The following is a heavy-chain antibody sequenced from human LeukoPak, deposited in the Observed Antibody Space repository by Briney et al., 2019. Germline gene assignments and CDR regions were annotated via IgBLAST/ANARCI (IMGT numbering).Heavy chain of an antibody. V-gene: IGHV7-4-1*02. D-gene: IGHD3-22*01. Sequence: ASVKVSCKASGYIFTSYAMNWVRQAPGQGLEWMGWINTNTGNPTYAQGFTGRFVFSLDTSVSTAYLQISSLKAEDTAVYYCARVRYDSSAFDYGMDVWGQGTTVTVSS. CDR1: GYIFTSYA. J-gene: IGHJ6*02. CDR2: INTNTGNP. CDR3: ARVRYDSSAFDYGMDV.